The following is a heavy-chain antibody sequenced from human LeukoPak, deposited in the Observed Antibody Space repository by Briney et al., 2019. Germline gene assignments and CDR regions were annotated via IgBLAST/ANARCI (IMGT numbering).Heavy chain of an antibody. CDR2: ISGSGGST. CDR3: AKYDYYDSSGYYGSFSDY. V-gene: IGHV3-23*01. CDR1: EFTFSDYA. D-gene: IGHD3-22*01. J-gene: IGHJ4*02. Sequence: GGSLRLSCAASEFTFSDYAMSWVRQAPGKGLEWVSTISGSGGSTYYADSVKGRFTLSRDNSENTLYLQMNSLRAEDTAVYYRAKYDYYDSSGYYGSFSDYWGQGILVTVSS.